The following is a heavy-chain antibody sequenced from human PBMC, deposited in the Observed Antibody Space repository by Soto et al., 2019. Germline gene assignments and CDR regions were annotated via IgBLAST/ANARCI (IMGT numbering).Heavy chain of an antibody. V-gene: IGHV1-18*01. D-gene: IGHD2-21*02. CDR2: ISAYNGNT. CDR3: ARAGTVYCGGDCYSDY. CDR1: GYTFTSYG. J-gene: IGHJ4*02. Sequence: QVQLVQSGAAVKKPGASVQVSCKASGYTFTSYGISWVRQAPGQGLEWMGWISAYNGNTNYAQKLQGRVTMTTDTSTSTAYRELRSLRSDDTAVYYCARAGTVYCGGDCYSDYWGQGTLVTVSS.